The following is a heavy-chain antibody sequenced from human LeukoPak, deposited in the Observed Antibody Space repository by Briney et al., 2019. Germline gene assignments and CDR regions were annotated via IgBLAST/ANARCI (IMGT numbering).Heavy chain of an antibody. J-gene: IGHJ3*02. V-gene: IGHV3-7*01. CDR3: ARDSPAFDI. CDR1: GLTFSNAW. Sequence: GGSLRLSCVVSGLTFSNAWMSWVRQAPGKGLEWVATIKEDGSEKYYVDSVKGRFTISRDNAKNSLYLQTNSLRAEDTAVYYCARDSPAFDIWGQGTMVTVSS. CDR2: IKEDGSEK.